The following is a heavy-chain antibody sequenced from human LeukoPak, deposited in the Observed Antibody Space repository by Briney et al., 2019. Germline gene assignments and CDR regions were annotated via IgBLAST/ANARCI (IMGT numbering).Heavy chain of an antibody. CDR1: GGSISSYY. CDR3: ASAYSSSWYNEHEYFQH. Sequence: SETLSLTCTVSGGSISSYYWSWIRQPPGKGLEWIGYIYYSGSTNYNPSLKSRVTISVDTSKNQFPLKLSSVTAADTAVYYCASAYSSSWYNEHEYFQHWGQGTLVTVSS. CDR2: IYYSGST. V-gene: IGHV4-59*08. J-gene: IGHJ1*01. D-gene: IGHD6-13*01.